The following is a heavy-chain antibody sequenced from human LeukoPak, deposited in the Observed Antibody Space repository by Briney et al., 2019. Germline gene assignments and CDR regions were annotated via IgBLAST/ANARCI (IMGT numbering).Heavy chain of an antibody. V-gene: IGHV1-18*01. Sequence: ASVKVSYKASGYTFTSYGISWVRQAPGQGLEWMGWISAYNGNTNYAQKLQGRVTMTTDTSTSTAYMELRSLRSDDTAVYYCASGYCSGGSCYGPFDYWGQGTLVTVSS. D-gene: IGHD2-15*01. CDR3: ASGYCSGGSCYGPFDY. J-gene: IGHJ4*02. CDR2: ISAYNGNT. CDR1: GYTFTSYG.